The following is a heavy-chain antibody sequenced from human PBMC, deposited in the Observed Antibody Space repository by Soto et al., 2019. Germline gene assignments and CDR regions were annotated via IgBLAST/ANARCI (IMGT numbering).Heavy chain of an antibody. CDR2: IYTSGST. CDR3: ARVCREGLQYPGYYYYGMDV. D-gene: IGHD5-12*01. Sequence: KTSETLSLTCTVSGGSISSYYWSWIRQPAGKGLEWIGRIYTSGSTNYNPSLKSRVTMSVDTSKNQFSLKLSSVTAADTAVYYCARVCREGLQYPGYYYYGMDVWGQGTTVTVSS. V-gene: IGHV4-4*07. J-gene: IGHJ6*02. CDR1: GGSISSYY.